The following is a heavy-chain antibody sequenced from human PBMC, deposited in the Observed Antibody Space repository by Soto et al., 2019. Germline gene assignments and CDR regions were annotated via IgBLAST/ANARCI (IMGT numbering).Heavy chain of an antibody. CDR1: VDFIGNSF. D-gene: IGHD2-8*01. J-gene: IGHJ2*01. CDR2: ISTTGRT. CDR3: ARGMGRYFDL. Sequence: QVQLQESGPGLVKPPEPLPLTSPASVDFIGNSFGSWIRQPPGKGLEPLGRISTTGRTNYNPSLQSRVAMSLDTSKNQFSLRLTSLTAADTAVYFCARGMGRYFDLWGRGTLVTVFS. V-gene: IGHV4-4*07.